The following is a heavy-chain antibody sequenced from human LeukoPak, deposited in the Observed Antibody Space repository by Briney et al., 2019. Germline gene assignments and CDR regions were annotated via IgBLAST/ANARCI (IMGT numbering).Heavy chain of an antibody. Sequence: SETLSLTCTVSGGSISSHYWSWIRQPPGKGLEWIGYIYYSGSTNYNPSLKSRVTISVDTSKNQFSLKLSSVTAADTAVYYCARLQLPRYYYGMDVWGQGTTVTVSS. D-gene: IGHD2-2*01. J-gene: IGHJ6*02. V-gene: IGHV4-59*08. CDR2: IYYSGST. CDR3: ARLQLPRYYYGMDV. CDR1: GGSISSHY.